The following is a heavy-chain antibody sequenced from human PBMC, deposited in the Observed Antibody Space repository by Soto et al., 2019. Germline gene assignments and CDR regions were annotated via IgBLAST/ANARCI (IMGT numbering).Heavy chain of an antibody. CDR1: GFTFTGSA. Sequence: EVQLVESGGGLVQPGGSLKLSCAGSGFTFTGSAIHWVRQASGKGLEWVGRIRSRGNAYATVYAASVKDRFTISRDVSRKKTYAQTGSQQAGHTAIYDCTRLVERSDYKYYCTAVWGQGTTVTVSS. D-gene: IGHD3-10*01. J-gene: IGHJ6*02. CDR2: IRSRGNAYAT. CDR3: TRLVERSDYKYYCTAV. V-gene: IGHV3-73*02.